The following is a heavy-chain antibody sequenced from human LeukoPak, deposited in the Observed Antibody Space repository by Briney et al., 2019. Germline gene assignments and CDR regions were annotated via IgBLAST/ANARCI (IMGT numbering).Heavy chain of an antibody. CDR3: ARQGSGYDY. Sequence: PSETLSLTCTVSGGSISSTSYYWGWIRQPPGKGLEWIGSVYYSGSTYYNPFLKSRVTTAVDTSKNQFFLKVRSVTAADTAVYYCARQGSGYDYWGLGTLVTVPS. CDR2: VYYSGST. D-gene: IGHD5-12*01. V-gene: IGHV4-39*01. J-gene: IGHJ4*02. CDR1: GGSISSTSYY.